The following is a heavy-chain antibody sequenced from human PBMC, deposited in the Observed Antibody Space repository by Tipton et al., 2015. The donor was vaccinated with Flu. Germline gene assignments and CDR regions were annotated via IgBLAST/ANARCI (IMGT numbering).Heavy chain of an antibody. Sequence: TLSLTCTVSGGSVSSGSYYWSWIRQPPGKGLEWIGYIYYSGSTNYNPSLKSRVTISVDTSKNQFSLKLSSVTAADTAVYYCAREGGYSYDLRSFDYWGQGTLVTVSS. CDR1: GGSVSSGSYY. J-gene: IGHJ4*02. CDR2: IYYSGST. CDR3: AREGGYSYDLRSFDY. D-gene: IGHD5-18*01. V-gene: IGHV4-61*01.